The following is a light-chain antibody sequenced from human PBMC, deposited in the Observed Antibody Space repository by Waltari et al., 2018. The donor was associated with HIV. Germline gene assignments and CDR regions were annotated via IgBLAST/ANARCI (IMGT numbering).Light chain of an antibody. CDR2: EVS. J-gene: IGLJ2*01. V-gene: IGLV2-23*02. CDR1: SSDVGSYNL. CDR3: CSYAGSSTYVV. Sequence: QSALTPPASVSGSPGQSITISCTGTSSDVGSYNLVSWYQQHPGKAPKLMIYEVSKRPSGVSNRFSGSKSGKTVSLTISGLQAEDEADYYCCSYAGSSTYVVFGGGTKLTVL.